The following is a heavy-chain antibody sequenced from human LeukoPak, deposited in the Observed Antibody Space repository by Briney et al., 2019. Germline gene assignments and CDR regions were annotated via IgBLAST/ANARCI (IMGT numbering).Heavy chain of an antibody. D-gene: IGHD6-19*01. CDR1: GGSISSYY. CDR3: AREPQSSGWYPYWYFDL. CDR2: IYTSGST. J-gene: IGHJ2*01. V-gene: IGHV4-4*07. Sequence: SETLSLTCTVSGGSISSYYWSWIRQPAGKGLEWIGRIYTSGSTNYNPSLKSRVTMSVDTSKNQFSLNLSSVTAADTAVYYCAREPQSSGWYPYWYFDLWGRGTLVTVSS.